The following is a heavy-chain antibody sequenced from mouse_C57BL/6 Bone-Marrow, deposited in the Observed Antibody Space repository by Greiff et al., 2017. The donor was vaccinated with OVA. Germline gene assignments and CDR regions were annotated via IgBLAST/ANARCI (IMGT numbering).Heavy chain of an antibody. CDR2: ISDGGSYT. D-gene: IGHD2-4*01. V-gene: IGHV5-4*03. Sequence: EVKVVESGGGLVKPGGSLKLSCAASGFTFSSYAMSWVRQTPEKRLEWVATISDGGSYTYYPDNVKGRFTISRDNAKNNLYLQMSHLKSEDTAMYYCASYDYDRPFAYWGQGTLVTVSA. J-gene: IGHJ3*01. CDR1: GFTFSSYA. CDR3: ASYDYDRPFAY.